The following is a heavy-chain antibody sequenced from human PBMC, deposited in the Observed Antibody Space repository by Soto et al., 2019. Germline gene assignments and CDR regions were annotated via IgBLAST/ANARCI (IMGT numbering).Heavy chain of an antibody. D-gene: IGHD3-22*01. CDR2: IYPGDSDT. CDR1: GYSFTSYW. Sequence: GESLKISCKGSGYSFTSYWIGWVRQMPGKGLEWMGIIYPGDSDTRYSPPFQGQVTISADKSISTAYLQWSSLKASDTAMYYCARHKNRGYYYDSSGYYGHDAFDIWGQGTMVTVSS. CDR3: ARHKNRGYYYDSSGYYGHDAFDI. J-gene: IGHJ3*02. V-gene: IGHV5-51*01.